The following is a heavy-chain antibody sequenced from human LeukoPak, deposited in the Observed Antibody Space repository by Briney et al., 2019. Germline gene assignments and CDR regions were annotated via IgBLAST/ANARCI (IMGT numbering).Heavy chain of an antibody. V-gene: IGHV1-18*01. J-gene: IGHJ4*02. D-gene: IGHD3-9*01. CDR3: ARGDDILTGYFRGFDY. CDR1: GYTFTSYG. Sequence: ASVKVSCKASGYTFTSYGISCVRQAPGQGLEWMGWISAYNGNTNYAQKLQGRVTMTTETSTSTAYMELRSLRSADTAVYYCARGDDILTGYFRGFDYWGQGTLVTVSS. CDR2: ISAYNGNT.